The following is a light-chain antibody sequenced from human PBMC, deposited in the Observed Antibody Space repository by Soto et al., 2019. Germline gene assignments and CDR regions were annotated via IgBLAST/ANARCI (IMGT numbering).Light chain of an antibody. Sequence: DIQMTQSPSTLSAPVEDRVTITCRASQSISTWLAWYQQKPGKAPNLLIYDASSLQSGVPSRFSGSGSGTKFTLTISRLQPDDFGTYYCQQYHSYPWTFGQGTKVDIK. V-gene: IGKV1-5*01. CDR3: QQYHSYPWT. CDR2: DAS. J-gene: IGKJ1*01. CDR1: QSISTW.